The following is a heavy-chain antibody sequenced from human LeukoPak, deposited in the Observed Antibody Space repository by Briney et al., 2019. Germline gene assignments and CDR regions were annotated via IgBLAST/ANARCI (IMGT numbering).Heavy chain of an antibody. Sequence: GGSLRLPCAASGFTFGSFAMSWVRQAPGKGLEWVSFISGSGGTTYYADSVKGRFTISRHNSNNTLFLQINSLRAEDTAVYYCAVHSSDYYSIGIWGQGTLVTVSS. CDR1: GFTFGSFA. V-gene: IGHV3-23*01. CDR2: ISGSGGTT. J-gene: IGHJ4*02. D-gene: IGHD3-22*01. CDR3: AVHSSDYYSIGI.